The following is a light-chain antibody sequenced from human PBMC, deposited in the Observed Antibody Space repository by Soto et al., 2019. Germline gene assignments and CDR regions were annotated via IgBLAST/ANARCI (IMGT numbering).Light chain of an antibody. CDR2: SAS. V-gene: IGKV1-27*01. Sequence: DIQLTQSPSSLSASVGDRVTITCRVSQGISSYLNWYRQKPGKVPKLLIYSASNLQSGVPSRFSGSGSGTDFTLTISSLEPEDSAVYYCQQCSNWPSLTFGGGTKVDIK. CDR1: QGISSY. CDR3: QQCSNWPSLT. J-gene: IGKJ4*01.